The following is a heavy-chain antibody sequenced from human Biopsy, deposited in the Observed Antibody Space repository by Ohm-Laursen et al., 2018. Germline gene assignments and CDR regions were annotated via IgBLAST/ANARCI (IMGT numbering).Heavy chain of an antibody. Sequence: GTLSLTCTVSGGSISSDYWSWIRQTPGKGLEWIGYIYYSGSTNYNPSLKSRVTISVDTSKNQFSLRLNSVTAADTAVYYCARGVPHYDGSGFPLAGYWYFDLWGRGTLVTVSS. V-gene: IGHV4-59*01. CDR3: ARGVPHYDGSGFPLAGYWYFDL. J-gene: IGHJ2*01. CDR2: IYYSGST. CDR1: GGSISSDY. D-gene: IGHD3-22*01.